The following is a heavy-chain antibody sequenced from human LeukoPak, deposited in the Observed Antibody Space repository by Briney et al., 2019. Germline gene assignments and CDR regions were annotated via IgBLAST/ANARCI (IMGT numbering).Heavy chain of an antibody. CDR1: GFTFSDYY. V-gene: IGHV3-23*01. J-gene: IGHJ4*02. CDR2: ISATGAST. Sequence: GGSLRLSCAASGFTFSDYYMSWIRQAPGKGLEWVSAISATGASTYYIDSVKGRFTISRDNSNNTLYLQMNSLRAEDTDRYYCAKDLWHLVRMIDHWGQGILVIAST. D-gene: IGHD6-6*01. CDR3: AKDLWHLVRMIDH.